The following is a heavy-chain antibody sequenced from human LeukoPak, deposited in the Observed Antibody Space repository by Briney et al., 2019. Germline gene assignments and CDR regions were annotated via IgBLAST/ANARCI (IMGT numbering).Heavy chain of an antibody. CDR1: GGSISSGSYY. D-gene: IGHD3-22*01. J-gene: IGHJ4*02. V-gene: IGHV4-61*02. CDR2: IYTSGST. Sequence: SETLSLTCTVSGGSISSGSYYWSWIRQPAGKGLEWIGRIYTSGSTNYNPSLRSRVTISVDTSKNQFSLKLSSVTAADTAVYYCAREVYYYDYWPFAFDYWGQGTLVTVSS. CDR3: AREVYYYDYWPFAFDY.